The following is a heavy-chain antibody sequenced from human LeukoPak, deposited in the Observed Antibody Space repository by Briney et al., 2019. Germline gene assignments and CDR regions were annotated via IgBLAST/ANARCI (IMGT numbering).Heavy chain of an antibody. CDR2: ISYDGSNK. V-gene: IGHV3-30*18. CDR1: GFTFSDYY. D-gene: IGHD5-12*01. Sequence: GGSLRLSCAASGFTFSDYYISWIRQAPGKGLEWVAVISYDGSNKYYADSVKGRFTISRDNSKNTLYLQMNSLRAEDTAVYYCAKDFKGYSGYDLGFDYWGQGTLVTVSS. J-gene: IGHJ4*02. CDR3: AKDFKGYSGYDLGFDY.